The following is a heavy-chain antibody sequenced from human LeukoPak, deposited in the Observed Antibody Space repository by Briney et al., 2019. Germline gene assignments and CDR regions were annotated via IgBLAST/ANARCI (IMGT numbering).Heavy chain of an antibody. CDR3: ARHGYVWGSYRSYNLYYSDY. CDR2: INHSGST. Sequence: SETLSLTCAVYGGSFSGYYWSWIRQPPGKGLEWIGEINHSGSTNYNPSLKSRVTISVDTSKNQFSLKLSSVTAADTAVYYCARHGYVWGSYRSYNLYYSDYWGQGTLVTVSS. CDR1: GGSFSGYY. V-gene: IGHV4-34*01. D-gene: IGHD3-16*02. J-gene: IGHJ4*02.